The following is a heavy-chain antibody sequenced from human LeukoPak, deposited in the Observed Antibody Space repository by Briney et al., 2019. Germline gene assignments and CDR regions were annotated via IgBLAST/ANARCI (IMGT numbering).Heavy chain of an antibody. J-gene: IGHJ3*02. V-gene: IGHV4-39*07. CDR3: ARDAIAVAGHDAFDI. D-gene: IGHD6-19*01. Sequence: KPSETLSLTCTVSGGSISSSNYYWGWIRQPPGKGLEWIGSIYYSGSTNYNQSLKSRVTISVDTSKNQFSLKLSSVTAADTAVYYCARDAIAVAGHDAFDIWGQGTMVTVSS. CDR2: IYYSGST. CDR1: GGSISSSNYY.